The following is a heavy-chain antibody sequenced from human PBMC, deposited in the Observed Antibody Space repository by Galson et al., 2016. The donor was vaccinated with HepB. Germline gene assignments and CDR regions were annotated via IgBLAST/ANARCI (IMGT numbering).Heavy chain of an antibody. D-gene: IGHD3-9*01. J-gene: IGHJ4*02. Sequence: SLRLSCAASGFTFSYYTMNWVRQAPGKGLEWVSSVSSGSNYIYYADSVKGRFTISRDNAKNSLSLQMNSLRAEDTAVYYCARVGPVTGHYSSDHWGQGTLVTVSS. V-gene: IGHV3-21*01. CDR2: VSSGSNYI. CDR3: ARVGPVTGHYSSDH. CDR1: GFTFSYYT.